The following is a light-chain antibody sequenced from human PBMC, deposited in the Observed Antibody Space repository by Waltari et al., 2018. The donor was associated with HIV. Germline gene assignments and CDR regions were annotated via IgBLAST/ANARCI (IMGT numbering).Light chain of an antibody. J-gene: IGKJ3*01. CDR2: GAS. CDR1: QEISNY. CDR3: QQYDNLPLT. V-gene: IGKV1-33*01. Sequence: DIQMTQSPSSLSASVGDRVTITCQASQEISNYLNWYQQKPGKAHKLLIYGASNLETGVPSRFIGSGSGTDFTFTISSLQPEDIATYYCQQYDNLPLTFGPGTKVGVK.